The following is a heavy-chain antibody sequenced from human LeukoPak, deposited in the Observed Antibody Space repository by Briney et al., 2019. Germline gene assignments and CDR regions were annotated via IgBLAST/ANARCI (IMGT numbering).Heavy chain of an antibody. V-gene: IGHV1-8*03. CDR3: ARGRLWDIVVVPAAQDAFDI. CDR1: GYTFTSYD. D-gene: IGHD2-2*01. CDR2: MNPNSGNT. Sequence: SVKVSFKASGYTFTSYDINWVRQATGQGLEWMGWMNPNSGNTGYAQKFQGRVTITRNTSISTAYMELSSLRSEDTAVYYCARGRLWDIVVVPAAQDAFDIWGQGKMVTVSS. J-gene: IGHJ3*02.